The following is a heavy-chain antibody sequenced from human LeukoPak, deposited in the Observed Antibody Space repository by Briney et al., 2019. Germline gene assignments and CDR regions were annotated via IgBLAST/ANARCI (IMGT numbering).Heavy chain of an antibody. V-gene: IGHV7-4-1*02. CDR2: INTNTGNP. Sequence: GASVKVSCKASGYTFTSYAMNWVRQAPGQGLEWMGWINTNTGNPTYAQGFTGRFVFSLDTSVSTAYLQISSLKAEDTAVYYCARDLIVGATSRVDPWGQGTLVTVSS. CDR3: ARDLIVGATSRVDP. J-gene: IGHJ5*02. D-gene: IGHD1-26*01. CDR1: GYTFTSYA.